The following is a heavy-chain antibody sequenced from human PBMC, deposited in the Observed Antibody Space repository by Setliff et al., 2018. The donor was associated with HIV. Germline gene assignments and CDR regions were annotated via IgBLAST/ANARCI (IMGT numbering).Heavy chain of an antibody. D-gene: IGHD3-16*01. Sequence: SETLSLTCTVTGGSISTNNFYWGWIRQPPGKGLQWIGSIYFTGDSYYDPSLKSRVTISVDTSKNQFSLKLSSVTAADTAVYYCARGSLGWEYFYMDVWGKGTTVTVSS. CDR3: ARGSLGWEYFYMDV. J-gene: IGHJ6*03. V-gene: IGHV4-39*07. CDR2: IYFTGDS. CDR1: GGSISTNNFY.